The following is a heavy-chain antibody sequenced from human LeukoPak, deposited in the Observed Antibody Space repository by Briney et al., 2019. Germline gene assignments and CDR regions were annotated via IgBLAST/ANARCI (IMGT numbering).Heavy chain of an antibody. CDR1: GYRFITFG. J-gene: IGHJ6*02. Sequence: ASVKVSCKTSGYRFITFGINWVRQAPGQGLEWMGWINTYTGNPTYAQGFTGRFVLSLDTSVSTAYLQISSLQAEDTAVYYCARETYSSSGSTYYYGMDVWGQGTTVTVSS. CDR3: ARETYSSSGSTYYYGMDV. V-gene: IGHV7-4-1*02. CDR2: INTYTGNP. D-gene: IGHD6-19*01.